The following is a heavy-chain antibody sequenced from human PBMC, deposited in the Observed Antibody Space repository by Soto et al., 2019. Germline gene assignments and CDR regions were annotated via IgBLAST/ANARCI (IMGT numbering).Heavy chain of an antibody. V-gene: IGHV6-1*01. CDR3: EGDRYSSSGWFDP. Sequence: SQTLSLTCAISGDSVSSYSAAWNWIRQSPSGGLEWLGRTYYRSRFFSDYAESVKSRIIINPDTSKNQFSLQLKSVTPEDTAVYYCEGDRYSSSGWFDPWGQGTPVTVSS. CDR1: GDSVSSYSAA. CDR2: TYYRSRFFS. J-gene: IGHJ5*02. D-gene: IGHD3-10*01.